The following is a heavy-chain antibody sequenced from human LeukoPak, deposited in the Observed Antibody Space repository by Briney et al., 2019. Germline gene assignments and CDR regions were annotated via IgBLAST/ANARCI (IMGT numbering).Heavy chain of an antibody. V-gene: IGHV1-18*01. CDR1: GYNFDSYG. CDR3: ARDRNYFDV. Sequence: ASVKVSCKSSGYNFDSYGISWVRQAPGPGLEWLGWISVYYGKTNYTQNFQGRVTLTTDTSTSTVYLELKSLTSDDTAVYYCARDRNYFDVWGQGTLVTVSS. J-gene: IGHJ4*02. CDR2: ISVYYGKT.